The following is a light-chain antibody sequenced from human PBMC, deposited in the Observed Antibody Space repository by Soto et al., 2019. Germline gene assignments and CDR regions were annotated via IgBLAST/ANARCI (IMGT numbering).Light chain of an antibody. CDR1: SSDVGGYNY. Sequence: QSALTQPASVSGSPGQSISISCTGTSSDVGGYNYVSWYRQHPGKAPKLIIYEVTNRPPGVSNRFSGSKSGNTAPLTISGLQAEDEADYYCISYRSGTTLVFGGGTQLTVL. J-gene: IGLJ3*02. CDR2: EVT. V-gene: IGLV2-14*01. CDR3: ISYRSGTTLV.